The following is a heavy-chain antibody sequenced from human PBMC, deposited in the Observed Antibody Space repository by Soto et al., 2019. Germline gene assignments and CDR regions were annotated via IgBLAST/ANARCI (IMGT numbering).Heavy chain of an antibody. CDR1: SGSFSGYY. J-gene: IGHJ6*03. V-gene: IGHV4-34*01. CDR3: ARVRVLYYMDV. CDR2: INHGGST. Sequence: PSETLSLTCAVYSGSFSGYYWSWIRQPPGKGLEWIGEINHGGSTNYNPSLKSRVTISVDTSKNHFSLKLSSVTAADTAVYYCARVRVLYYMDVWGTGTKVTVSS.